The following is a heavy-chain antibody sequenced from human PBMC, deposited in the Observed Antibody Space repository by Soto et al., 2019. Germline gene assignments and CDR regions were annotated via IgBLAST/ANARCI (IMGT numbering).Heavy chain of an antibody. CDR3: ARVFLRGDCSGGSCFLLRFDP. CDR2: ISAYNGNT. J-gene: IGHJ5*02. CDR1: GYTFTSYG. V-gene: IGHV1-18*01. Sequence: VASVKVSCKASGYTFTSYGISWVRQAPGQGLEWMGWISAYNGNTNYAQKLQGRVTMTTDTSTSTAYMELRSLRSDDTAVYYCARVFLRGDCSGGSCFLLRFDPWGQGTLVTVS. D-gene: IGHD2-15*01.